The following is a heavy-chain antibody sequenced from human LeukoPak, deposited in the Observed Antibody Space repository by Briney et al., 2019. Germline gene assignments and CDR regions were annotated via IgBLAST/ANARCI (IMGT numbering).Heavy chain of an antibody. CDR2: IKQDGGEN. V-gene: IGHV3-7*01. D-gene: IGHD4-17*01. Sequence: PGGSLRLSCAASGFTFSRYWMSWVRQAPGKGLEWVANIKQDGGENYYVDSVKGRFTISRDNAKNSLYLQMDSLRAEDTAMYYCARLTTVTTFDSWGQGTLVTVSS. CDR1: GFTFSRYW. CDR3: ARLTTVTTFDS. J-gene: IGHJ4*02.